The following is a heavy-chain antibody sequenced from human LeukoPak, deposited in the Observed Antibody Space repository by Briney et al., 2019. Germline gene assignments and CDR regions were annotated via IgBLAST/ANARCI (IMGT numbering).Heavy chain of an antibody. CDR2: IIPIFGTA. V-gene: IGHV1-69*13. CDR1: GGTFSSYA. J-gene: IGHJ4*02. CDR3: AKLRYSYGSFDY. D-gene: IGHD5-18*01. Sequence: SVKVSCKASGGTFSSYAISWVRQAPGQRLEWMGGIIPIFGTANYAQKFQGRVTITADESTSTAYMELSSLRSEDTAVYYCAKLRYSYGSFDYWGQGTLVTVSS.